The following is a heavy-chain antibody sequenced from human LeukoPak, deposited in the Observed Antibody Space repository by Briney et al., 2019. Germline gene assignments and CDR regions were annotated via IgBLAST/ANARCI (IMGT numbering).Heavy chain of an antibody. Sequence: PGGSLRLPCAASGFTFSDYYMSWIRQAPGKGLEWVSYISSSGSTIYYADSVKGRFTISRDNAKNSLYLQMNSLRAEDTAVYYCARTRSSWPYGMDVWGQGTTVTVSS. CDR2: ISSSGSTI. D-gene: IGHD6-13*01. CDR1: GFTFSDYY. J-gene: IGHJ6*02. CDR3: ARTRSSWPYGMDV. V-gene: IGHV3-11*01.